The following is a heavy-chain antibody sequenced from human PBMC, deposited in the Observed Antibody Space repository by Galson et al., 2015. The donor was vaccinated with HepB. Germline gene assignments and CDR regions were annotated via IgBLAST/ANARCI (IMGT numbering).Heavy chain of an antibody. CDR3: ARVGWYYDFWSGYYNGDDAFDI. V-gene: IGHV1-46*01. D-gene: IGHD3-3*01. J-gene: IGHJ3*02. Sequence: SVKVSCKASGYTFTSYYMHWVRQAPGLGLEWMGIINPSGGSTSYAQKFQGRVTMTRDTSTSTVYMELSSLRSEDTAVYYCARVGWYYDFWSGYYNGDDAFDIWGQGTMVTVSS. CDR2: INPSGGST. CDR1: GYTFTSYY.